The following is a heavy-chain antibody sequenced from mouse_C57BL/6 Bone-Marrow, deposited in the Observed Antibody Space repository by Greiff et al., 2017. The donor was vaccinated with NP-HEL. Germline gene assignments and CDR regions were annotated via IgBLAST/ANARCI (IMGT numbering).Heavy chain of an antibody. V-gene: IGHV14-2*01. J-gene: IGHJ1*03. CDR2: IDPEDGET. D-gene: IGHD1-1*01. CDR1: GFNIKDYY. CDR3: TPVPYYASRWWYFDV. Sequence: VQLQQSGAELVKPGASVKLSCTASGFNIKDYYMHWVKQRTEQGLEWIGRIDPEDGETKYAPKFQGKATITADTSSNTAYLQLSSLTSADTAVSDCTPVPYYASRWWYFDVWGTGTTVTVSS.